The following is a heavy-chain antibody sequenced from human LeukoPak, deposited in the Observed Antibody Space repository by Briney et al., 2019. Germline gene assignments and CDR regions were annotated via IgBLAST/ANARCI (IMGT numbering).Heavy chain of an antibody. CDR2: INHSGST. V-gene: IGHV4-34*01. CDR3: ARGTVAVTGYYYYYYMDV. Sequence: PSETLSLTCAVYGGSFSGYYCSWIRQPPGKGLEWIGEINHSGSTNYNPSLKSRVTISVDTSKNQFSLKLSSVTAADTAVYYCARGTVAVTGYYYYYYMDVWGKGTTVTVSS. J-gene: IGHJ6*03. D-gene: IGHD6-19*01. CDR1: GGSFSGYY.